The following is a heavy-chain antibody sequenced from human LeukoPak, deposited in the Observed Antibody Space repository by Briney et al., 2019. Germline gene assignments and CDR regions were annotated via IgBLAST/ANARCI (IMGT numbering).Heavy chain of an antibody. CDR1: GGSISSGGYY. Sequence: SQTLSLTCTVSGGSISSGGYYWSWIRQPPGKGLEWIGYIYHSGSTYYNPSLKSRVTISVDRSKNQFSLKLSSVTAADTAVYYCARDRGFARLDYWGQGTLVTVSS. J-gene: IGHJ4*02. CDR3: ARDRGFARLDY. CDR2: IYHSGST. D-gene: IGHD3-10*01. V-gene: IGHV4-30-2*01.